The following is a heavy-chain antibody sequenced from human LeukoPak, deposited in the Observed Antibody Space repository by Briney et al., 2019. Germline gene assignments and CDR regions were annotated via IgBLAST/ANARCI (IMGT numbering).Heavy chain of an antibody. Sequence: SETLSLTCSVSGVSISPEFWSWIRQPAGKGLEWIGRIFTSGSTSYNPSLKSRVNMSIDTSKNQFSLRLSSVTAADTAVYYCARAVLATKSEHWFDSWGQGTLVTVSS. V-gene: IGHV4-4*07. D-gene: IGHD2-8*01. J-gene: IGHJ5*01. CDR3: ARAVLATKSEHWFDS. CDR2: IFTSGST. CDR1: GVSISPEF.